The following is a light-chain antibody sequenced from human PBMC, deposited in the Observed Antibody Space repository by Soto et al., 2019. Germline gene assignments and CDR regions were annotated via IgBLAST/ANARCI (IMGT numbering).Light chain of an antibody. CDR1: RGIRRN. CDR3: QQRSNWPSIT. Sequence: EIVMTPSPATLSVSPGEGATLSCRASRGIRRNLAWYQQKPGQTPRLLIYDASTRATGIPARFSGSGSGTDFTLTISSLEPEDFAVYYCQQRSNWPSITFGQGTRLEIK. CDR2: DAS. V-gene: IGKV3-11*01. J-gene: IGKJ5*01.